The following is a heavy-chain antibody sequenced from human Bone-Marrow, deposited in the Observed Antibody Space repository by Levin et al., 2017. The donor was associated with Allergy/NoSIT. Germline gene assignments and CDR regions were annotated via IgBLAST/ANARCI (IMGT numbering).Heavy chain of an antibody. CDR1: GFTFSTYG. V-gene: IGHV3-30*18. Sequence: SCAASGFTFSTYGMHWVRQAPGKGLEWVATISFDGRDKFYGVSVKGRVTISRDNSKNTVHLQMNSLTADDTAVYYCAKEEHVTVGYFDYWGQGALVTVSS. CDR3: AKEEHVTVGYFDY. D-gene: IGHD1-20*01. J-gene: IGHJ4*02. CDR2: ISFDGRDK.